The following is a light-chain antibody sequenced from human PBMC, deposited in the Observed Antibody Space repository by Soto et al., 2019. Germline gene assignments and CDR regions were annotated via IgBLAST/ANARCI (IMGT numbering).Light chain of an antibody. J-gene: IGKJ2*01. CDR2: GAS. V-gene: IGKV3-15*01. CDR1: QSIRSS. Sequence: ETVMTQSPDTLSVSPGERATLSCRASQSIRSSLAWYQQKPGQAPRLLIYGASTRATDIPPRFSGSGSGTEFTLAIDSLQSEDFAVYYCHQYAFWPYTFGQGTKLDIK. CDR3: HQYAFWPYT.